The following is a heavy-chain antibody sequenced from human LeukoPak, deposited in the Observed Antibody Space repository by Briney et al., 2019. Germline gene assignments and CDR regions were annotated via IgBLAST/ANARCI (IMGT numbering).Heavy chain of an antibody. CDR3: ARLREYYGSGYLWNWFDP. D-gene: IGHD3-10*01. CDR2: IYHSGST. Sequence: SETLSLTCTVSGYSISSGYYWGWIRQPPGKGLEWIGSIYHSGSTNYNPSLKSRVTTSVDTSKNQFSLKLSSVTAADTAVYYCARLREYYGSGYLWNWFDPWGQGTLVTVSS. CDR1: GYSISSGYY. V-gene: IGHV4-38-2*02. J-gene: IGHJ5*02.